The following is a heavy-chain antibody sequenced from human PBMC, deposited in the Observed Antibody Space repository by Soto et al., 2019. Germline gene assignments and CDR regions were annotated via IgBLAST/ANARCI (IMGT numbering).Heavy chain of an antibody. J-gene: IGHJ4*02. V-gene: IGHV3-30-3*01. CDR1: GFTFSSYA. CDR2: ISYDGSNK. CDR3: ARERNEDHQNFDY. D-gene: IGHD1-1*01. Sequence: QVQLVESGGGVVQPGRSLRLSCAASGFTFSSYAMHWVRQAPGKVLEWVAVISYDGSNKYYADSVKGRFTISRDNSKNTLYLQMNSLRAEDTAVYYCARERNEDHQNFDYWGQGTLVTVSS.